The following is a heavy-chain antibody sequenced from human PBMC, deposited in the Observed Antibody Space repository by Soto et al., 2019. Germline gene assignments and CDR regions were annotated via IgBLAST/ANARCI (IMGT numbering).Heavy chain of an antibody. Sequence: ASVNVSCKASGYTFTSYAMHWVRQAPGQRLEWMGWINAGNGNTKYSQKFQGRVTITRDTSASTAYMELSSLRSEDTAVYYCARDDCSSTSCPNAFDIWGQGTMVTVSS. CDR3: ARDDCSSTSCPNAFDI. CDR2: INAGNGNT. J-gene: IGHJ3*02. V-gene: IGHV1-3*01. D-gene: IGHD2-2*01. CDR1: GYTFTSYA.